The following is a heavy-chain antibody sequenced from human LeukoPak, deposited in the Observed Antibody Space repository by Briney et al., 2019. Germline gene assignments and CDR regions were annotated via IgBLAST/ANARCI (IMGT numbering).Heavy chain of an antibody. Sequence: SETLSLTCTVSGGSISSGSYYWRWIRQPAGKGLEWIGRIYTSGSTNYNPSLKSRVTISVDTSKNQFSLKLSSVTAADTAVYYSARSELGYCSSTSCTGVVDYWGQGTLVTVSS. V-gene: IGHV4-61*02. J-gene: IGHJ4*02. CDR1: GGSISSGSYY. CDR3: ARSELGYCSSTSCTGVVDY. D-gene: IGHD2-2*01. CDR2: IYTSGST.